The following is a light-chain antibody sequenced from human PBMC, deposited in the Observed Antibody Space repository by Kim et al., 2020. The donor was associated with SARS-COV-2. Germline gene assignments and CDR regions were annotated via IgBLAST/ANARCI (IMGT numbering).Light chain of an antibody. J-gene: IGLJ3*02. CDR3: VLSMGRGIWV. CDR1: SGSVSTTYY. Sequence: GETVTLTCGLNSGSVSTTYYPSWYQQTPGQAPRTLIYSTNTRSSGVPDRFSGSILGNKAALTITGAQADDESDYYCVLSMGRGIWVFGGGTQLTVL. CDR2: STN. V-gene: IGLV8-61*01.